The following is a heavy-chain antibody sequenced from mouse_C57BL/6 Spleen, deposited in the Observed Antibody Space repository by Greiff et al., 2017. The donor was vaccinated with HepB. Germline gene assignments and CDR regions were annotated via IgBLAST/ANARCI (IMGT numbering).Heavy chain of an antibody. J-gene: IGHJ4*01. V-gene: IGHV5-6*01. CDR1: GFTFSSYG. D-gene: IGHD1-1*01. CDR3: ARRSDYYGSSPHYYAMDY. Sequence: EVQGVESGGDLVKPGGSLKLSCAASGFTFSSYGMSWVRQTPDKRLEWVATISSGGSYTYYPDSVKGRFTISRDNAKNTLYLQMSSLKSEDTAMYYCARRSDYYGSSPHYYAMDYWGQGTSVTVSS. CDR2: ISSGGSYT.